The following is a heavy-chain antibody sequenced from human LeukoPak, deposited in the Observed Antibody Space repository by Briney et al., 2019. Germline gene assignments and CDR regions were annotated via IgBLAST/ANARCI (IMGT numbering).Heavy chain of an antibody. J-gene: IGHJ4*02. CDR3: ARQNCSSTSCYGALDY. CDR1: GYSFTSYW. D-gene: IGHD2-2*01. CDR2: IYPGDSDT. V-gene: IGHV5-51*01. Sequence: GESLKISCKGSGYSFTSYWIGWVRQMPEKGLEWMGIIYPGDSDTRYSPSFQGQVTISADKSISTAYLQWSSLKASDTAMYYCARQNCSSTSCYGALDYWGQGTLVTVSS.